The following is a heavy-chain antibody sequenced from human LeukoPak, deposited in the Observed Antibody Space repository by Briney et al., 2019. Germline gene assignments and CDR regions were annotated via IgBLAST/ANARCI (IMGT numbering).Heavy chain of an antibody. CDR3: ARRDTAMEYFDY. D-gene: IGHD5-18*01. Sequence: GESLKIFLKGSGYRFTSYWNGWVRPMPRKGLEWVGIIYPGDSATRYSTSFQGQVTISADKSISIAYLQWSNLKASDTAMYYCARRDTAMEYFDYWGQGTLVTVSS. CDR1: GYRFTSYW. V-gene: IGHV5-51*01. J-gene: IGHJ4*02. CDR2: IYPGDSAT.